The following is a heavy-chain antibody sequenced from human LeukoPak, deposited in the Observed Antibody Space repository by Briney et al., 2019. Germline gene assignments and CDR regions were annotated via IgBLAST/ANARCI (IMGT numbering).Heavy chain of an antibody. Sequence: ASVKVSCKASGYTFTGYYMHWVRQAPGQGLEWMGWINPNSGGTNYAQKFQGRVTMTRDTSISTAYMELSRLRSDDTAVYYCASGGVVTNPWGQYQFEFRGQGTLVTVSS. V-gene: IGHV1-2*02. J-gene: IGHJ4*02. CDR2: INPNSGGT. D-gene: IGHD3-16*01. CDR1: GYTFTGYY. CDR3: ASGGVVTNPWGQYQFEF.